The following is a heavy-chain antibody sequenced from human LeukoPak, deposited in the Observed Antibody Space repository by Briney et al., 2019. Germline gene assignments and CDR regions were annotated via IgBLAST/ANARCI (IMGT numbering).Heavy chain of an antibody. J-gene: IGHJ4*02. CDR1: GFTFSSFY. Sequence: GGSLRLSCTASGFTFSSFYMHWVGQVPGKGLVWVSRIYNDGTNTKYAGFVEGRFTISRDNAKNTLYLQMNSLRVEDTGVYYCARGIYGDPVAFDYWGQGILVTVSS. D-gene: IGHD4-17*01. V-gene: IGHV3-74*03. CDR2: IYNDGTNT. CDR3: ARGIYGDPVAFDY.